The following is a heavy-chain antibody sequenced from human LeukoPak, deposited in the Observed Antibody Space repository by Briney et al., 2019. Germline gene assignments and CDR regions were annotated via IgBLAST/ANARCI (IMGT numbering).Heavy chain of an antibody. V-gene: IGHV3-30*02. CDR1: GFTFSSYG. D-gene: IGHD1-26*01. CDR3: AKVAVGATSYSDY. CDR2: IRYDGSNK. J-gene: IGHJ4*02. Sequence: GGSLRLSCAAPGFTFSSYGMHWVRQAPGKGLEWVAFIRYDGSNKYYADSVKGRFTISRDNSKNTLYLQMNSLRAEDTAVYYCAKVAVGATSYSDYWGQGTLVTVSS.